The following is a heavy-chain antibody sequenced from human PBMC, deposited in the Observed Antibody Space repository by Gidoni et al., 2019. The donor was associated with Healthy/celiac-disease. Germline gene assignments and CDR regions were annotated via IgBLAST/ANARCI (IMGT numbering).Heavy chain of an antibody. J-gene: IGHJ5*02. CDR3: ARDSSLFGVVPSPLNWFDP. CDR2: INPNSGGT. V-gene: IGHV1-2*02. D-gene: IGHD3-3*02. CDR1: GYTFTDHS. Sequence: QVQLVQSGAEVKKPGASVKVSCKASGYTFTDHSMHWVRQAPGQGLEWMGWINPNSGGTNYAQKFQGRVTMTRDTSIDTAYMGLSRLRSDDTAVYYCARDSSLFGVVPSPLNWFDPWGQGTLVTVSS.